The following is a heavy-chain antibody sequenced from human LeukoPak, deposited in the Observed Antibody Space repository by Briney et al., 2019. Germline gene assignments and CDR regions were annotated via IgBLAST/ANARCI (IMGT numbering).Heavy chain of an antibody. Sequence: GESLKISCKGSGYSFTSYWIGWVRQMPGKGLEWMGIICPGDSDTRYSPSFQGQVTISADKSISTAYLQWSSLKASDTAMYYCARTRGSSGLTYYYYGMDVWGKGTTVTVSS. D-gene: IGHD6-19*01. CDR2: ICPGDSDT. J-gene: IGHJ6*04. CDR1: GYSFTSYW. V-gene: IGHV5-51*01. CDR3: ARTRGSSGLTYYYYGMDV.